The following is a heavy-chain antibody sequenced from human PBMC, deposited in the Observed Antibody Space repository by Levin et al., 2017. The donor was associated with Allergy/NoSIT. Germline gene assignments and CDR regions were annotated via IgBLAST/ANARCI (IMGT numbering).Heavy chain of an antibody. Sequence: HPGGSLRLSCAASGFDFSRSGMNWVRQAPGQGPEWVSYIRPTSEIIHYADSVKGRFTISRDNRKNSLYLQMNSLRVEDTATYYCVRDLVFGTSSWSLDFWGQGTLVTVSS. V-gene: IGHV3-48*04. CDR2: IRPTSEII. D-gene: IGHD6-13*01. J-gene: IGHJ4*02. CDR3: VRDLVFGTSSWSLDF. CDR1: GFDFSRSG.